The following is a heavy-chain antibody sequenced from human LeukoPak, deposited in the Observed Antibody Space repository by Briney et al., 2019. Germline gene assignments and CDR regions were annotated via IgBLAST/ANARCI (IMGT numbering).Heavy chain of an antibody. CDR2: INWNGGST. CDR3: ARDASPTYYYDSSGYYCGNY. V-gene: IGHV3-20*04. J-gene: IGHJ4*02. CDR1: GFTFDDYG. D-gene: IGHD3-22*01. Sequence: GGSLRLSCAASGFTFDDYGVSWVRQAPGKGLEWVSGINWNGGSTGYADSVKGRFTISRDNAKNSLYLQMNSLRAEDTALHYCARDASPTYYYDSSGYYCGNYWGQGTLVTVSS.